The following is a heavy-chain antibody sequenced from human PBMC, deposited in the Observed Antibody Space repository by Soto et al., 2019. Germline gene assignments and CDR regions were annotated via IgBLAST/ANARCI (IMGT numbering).Heavy chain of an antibody. CDR1: GFICTSYD. V-gene: IGHV3-23*01. J-gene: IGHJ3*02. Sequence: QPGGSLRLSCAASGFICTSYDMSWVRQAPGQGLEWVSTILVDGRTFYVDSVKGRFTISRDSSQNTVYLQMNSLTAGDTALYYCAKATATGGGAFDICGQGTMVTVS. CDR3: AKATATGGGAFDI. D-gene: IGHD2-8*02. CDR2: ILVDGRT.